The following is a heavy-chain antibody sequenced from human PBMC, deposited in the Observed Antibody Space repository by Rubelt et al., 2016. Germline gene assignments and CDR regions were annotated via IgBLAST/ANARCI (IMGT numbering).Heavy chain of an antibody. CDR3: ARGGGVVVVPAATYFDY. Sequence: SGFTVSSNYMSWVRQAPGKGLEWVSVIYSGGSTYYADSVKGRFTISRDNSKNTLYLQMNSLRAEDTAVYYCARGGGVVVVPAATYFDYWGQGTTVTVSS. CDR1: GFTVSSNY. V-gene: IGHV3-53*01. J-gene: IGHJ4*03. D-gene: IGHD2-2*01. CDR2: IYSGGST.